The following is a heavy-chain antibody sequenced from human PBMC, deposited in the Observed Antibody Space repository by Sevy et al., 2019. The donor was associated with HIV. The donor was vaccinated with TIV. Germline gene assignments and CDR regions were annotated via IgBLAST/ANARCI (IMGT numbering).Heavy chain of an antibody. Sequence: GGSLRLSCAASGVSVSHVWLYWVRRAPGRGLEWVGRLKSESDGGTREFASPVRGRFDMSRDESTNTVHLEMNDLKIDDTGVHYCTASARQLWGLGTLVTGSS. V-gene: IGHV3-15*05. CDR3: TASARQL. CDR2: LKSESDGGTR. CDR1: GVSVSHVW. D-gene: IGHD1-1*01. J-gene: IGHJ4*02.